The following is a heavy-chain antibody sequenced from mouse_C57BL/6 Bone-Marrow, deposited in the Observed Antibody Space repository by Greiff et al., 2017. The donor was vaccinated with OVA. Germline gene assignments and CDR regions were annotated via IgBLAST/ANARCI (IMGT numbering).Heavy chain of an antibody. V-gene: IGHV3-6*01. D-gene: IGHD1-1*01. CDR2: ISYDGSN. J-gene: IGHJ3*01. Sequence: EVKLMESGPGLVKPSQSLSLTCSVTGYSITSGYYWNWIRQFPGNKLEWMGYISYDGSNNYNPSLKNRISITRDTSKNQFFLKLNSVTTEDTATYYCARGGYGSSYGPKAYWGQGTLVTVSA. CDR1: GYSITSGYY. CDR3: ARGGYGSSYGPKAY.